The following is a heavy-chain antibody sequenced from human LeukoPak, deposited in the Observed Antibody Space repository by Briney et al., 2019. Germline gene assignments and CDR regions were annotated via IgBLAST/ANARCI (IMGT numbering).Heavy chain of an antibody. Sequence: PGGSLRLSCAASGFTFSGSAMHWVRQASGKGLEWVGRIRSKANSYATAYAASVKGRFTISRDGSKNTAYLQMNSLKTEDTAVYYCTMTYYYDSMCSDYWGQGTLVTVSS. CDR3: TMTYYYDSMCSDY. J-gene: IGHJ4*02. V-gene: IGHV3-73*01. D-gene: IGHD3-22*01. CDR2: IRSKANSYAT. CDR1: GFTFSGSA.